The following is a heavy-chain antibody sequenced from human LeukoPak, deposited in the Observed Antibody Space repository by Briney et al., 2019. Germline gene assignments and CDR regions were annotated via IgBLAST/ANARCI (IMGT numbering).Heavy chain of an antibody. V-gene: IGHV4-61*08. J-gene: IGHJ3*01. CDR1: GGSISSGGYY. CDR2: IYYSGST. CDR3: ARQDDYGDYVDD. Sequence: SETLSLTCTVSGGSISSGGYYWSWIRQPPGKGLEWIGYIYYSGSTNYNPSLKSRVTISVDTSKNQFSLKLSSVTAADTAVYYCARQDDYGDYVDDWGQGTMVTVSS. D-gene: IGHD4-17*01.